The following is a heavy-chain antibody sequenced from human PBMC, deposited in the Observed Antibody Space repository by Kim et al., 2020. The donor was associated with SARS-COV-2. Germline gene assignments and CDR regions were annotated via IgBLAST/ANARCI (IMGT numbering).Heavy chain of an antibody. CDR3: ARGSTWTHWSSDL. V-gene: IGHV3-7*01. D-gene: IGHD2-2*01. Sequence: GGSLRLSCEASEFAFSRYWMSWVRQAPGKGLEWVANIKQDGSEKFYVDSVKGRFTISRDNSKSSLYLQMDSLRADDTAEYYCARGSTWTHWSSDLWGRGT. J-gene: IGHJ2*01. CDR2: IKQDGSEK. CDR1: EFAFSRYW.